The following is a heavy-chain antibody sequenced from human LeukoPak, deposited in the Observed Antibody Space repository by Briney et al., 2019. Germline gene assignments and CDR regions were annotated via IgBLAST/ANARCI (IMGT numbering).Heavy chain of an antibody. D-gene: IGHD6-13*01. CDR2: INPNSGGT. J-gene: IGHJ5*02. CDR3: ARAGSSRAAGIRSFDT. V-gene: IGHV1-2*02. CDR1: GYTFTCYD. Sequence: GASVKVSFTASGYTFTCYDMHWVRQAPGQGLEWMGWINPNSGGTNYAQKFQGRVTMTRDTSISTAYMELSRLRSDDTAVYYCARAGSSRAAGIRSFDTWGQGTLVTVSS.